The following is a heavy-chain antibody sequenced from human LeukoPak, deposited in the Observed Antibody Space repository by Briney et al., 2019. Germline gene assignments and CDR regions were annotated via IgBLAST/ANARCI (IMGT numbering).Heavy chain of an antibody. D-gene: IGHD6-19*01. J-gene: IGHJ4*02. Sequence: PSETLSLTCTVSGGSTSSYYWSWLRQPPGQGLEWIGHIYYTGSTTYNPSLKSRVTISVDTSKNQFSLKLSSVTAADTAVYYCARYRSGWYRDFDYRGQGTLVTVSS. CDR2: IYYTGST. CDR1: GGSTSSYY. CDR3: ARYRSGWYRDFDY. V-gene: IGHV4-59*01.